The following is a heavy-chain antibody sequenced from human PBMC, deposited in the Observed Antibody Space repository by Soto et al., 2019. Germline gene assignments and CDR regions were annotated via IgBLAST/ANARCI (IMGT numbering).Heavy chain of an antibody. J-gene: IGHJ6*03. CDR3: AGSTAAAGTFSSDYYYYMDV. CDR1: GFTFSSYG. Sequence: QVQLVESGGGEVLPGTSLRLSCAASGFTFSSYGMHWVRQAPGKGLEWVAVISYDGSIKYYADSVKGRFPISRDNYKNTLYLQLNSLRTEDTAVYYCAGSTAAAGTFSSDYYYYMDVWGKGTTVSVSS. D-gene: IGHD6-13*01. V-gene: IGHV3-30*03. CDR2: ISYDGSIK.